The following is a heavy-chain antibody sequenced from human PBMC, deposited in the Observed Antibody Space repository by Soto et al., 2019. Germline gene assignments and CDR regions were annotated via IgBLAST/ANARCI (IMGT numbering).Heavy chain of an antibody. V-gene: IGHV4-59*08. CDR3: ARRLRDSSGLLDY. Sequence: SETLSLTCTVSGGSINNYYWSWIRQPPGKGLEWIGFIYYSGKTYYNPSLKSRVAISVDTSRNHFSLKLSSVIAADTAVYYCARRLRDSSGLLDYWGQG. J-gene: IGHJ4*02. CDR2: IYYSGKT. CDR1: GGSINNYY. D-gene: IGHD2-8*02.